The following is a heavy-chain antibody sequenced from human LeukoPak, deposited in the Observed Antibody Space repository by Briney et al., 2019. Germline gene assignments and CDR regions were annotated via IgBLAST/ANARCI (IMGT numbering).Heavy chain of an antibody. V-gene: IGHV1-2*02. D-gene: IGHD6-13*01. CDR1: EYTFTDYY. Sequence: ASVKVSCKASEYTFTDYYMHWVRQAPGQGLEWVGWINPNTGGTNCAQKFQGRVTMTRDTSISTPYMELSWLRSDDTAVYYCARALYTSRSYLATFSPTNFDYWGQGTLVTVSS. CDR3: ARALYTSRSYLATFSPTNFDY. CDR2: INPNTGGT. J-gene: IGHJ4*02.